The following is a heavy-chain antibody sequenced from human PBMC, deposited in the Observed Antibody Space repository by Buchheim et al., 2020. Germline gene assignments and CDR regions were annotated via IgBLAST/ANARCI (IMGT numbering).Heavy chain of an antibody. CDR2: ISSSSSYT. CDR1: GFTFSDYY. V-gene: IGHV3-11*06. D-gene: IGHD3-3*01. CDR3: ARERSPRTYDFWSGYYLVYYYGMDV. Sequence: QVQLVESGGGLVKPGGSLRLSCAASGFTFSDYYMSWIRQAPGKGLEWVSYISSSSSYTNYADSLKGRFTISRDNAKNSLYLQMNSLRAEDTAVYYCARERSPRTYDFWSGYYLVYYYGMDVWGQGTT. J-gene: IGHJ6*02.